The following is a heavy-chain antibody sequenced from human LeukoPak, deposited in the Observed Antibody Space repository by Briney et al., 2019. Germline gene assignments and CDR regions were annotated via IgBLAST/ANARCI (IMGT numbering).Heavy chain of an antibody. V-gene: IGHV4-59*01. D-gene: IGHD3-10*01. CDR2: IYYSGST. Sequence: SETLSLTCTVSGGSISSYYWSWIRQPPGKGLEWIGYIYYSGSTDYKPSLKSRVTISVDTSKNQFSLKLSSVTAADTAVYYCARGGYYGSGNDFRFDPWGQGTLVTVSS. J-gene: IGHJ5*02. CDR3: ARGGYYGSGNDFRFDP. CDR1: GGSISSYY.